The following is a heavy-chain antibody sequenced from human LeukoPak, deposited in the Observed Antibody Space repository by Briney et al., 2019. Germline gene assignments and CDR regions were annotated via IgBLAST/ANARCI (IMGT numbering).Heavy chain of an antibody. CDR2: ISGSGGST. CDR1: GFTFSSYA. J-gene: IGHJ6*03. D-gene: IGHD6-13*01. CDR3: AKDAWAAAADFYYYYMDV. V-gene: IGHV3-23*01. Sequence: GGSLRLSCAASGFTFSSYAMSWVRQAPGKGLEWVSAISGSGGSTYYADSVKGRFTISRDNSKNTLYLQVNSLRAEDTAVYYCAKDAWAAAADFYYYYMDVWGKGTTVTVSS.